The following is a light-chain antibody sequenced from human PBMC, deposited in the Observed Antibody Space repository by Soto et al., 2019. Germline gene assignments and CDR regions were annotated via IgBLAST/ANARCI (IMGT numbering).Light chain of an antibody. J-gene: IGLJ1*01. V-gene: IGLV2-14*01. CDR3: KSYAGSNTYV. Sequence: QSVLTQPASVSGSPGQSITIYCTGTSGDVGGYKFVSWYQQHPGKAPKLMIYEVSNRPSGVSSRFSGSKSGNTASLTISGLQAEDEADYYCKSYAGSNTYVFGTGTKVTVL. CDR1: SGDVGGYKF. CDR2: EVS.